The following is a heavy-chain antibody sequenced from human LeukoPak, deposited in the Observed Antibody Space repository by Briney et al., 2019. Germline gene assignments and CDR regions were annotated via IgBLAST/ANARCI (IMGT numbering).Heavy chain of an antibody. Sequence: GGSLRLSCAASGFTFSSYWMTWVRQAPGEGLEWVADIKQDGSERYYVDSVKGRFTISRDNAKNSLFLQINSLRAEGTAVYYCARRMSSIFGVVIFTWFDPWGQGTLVTVSA. D-gene: IGHD3-3*01. CDR2: IKQDGSER. J-gene: IGHJ5*02. CDR1: GFTFSSYW. CDR3: ARRMSSIFGVVIFTWFDP. V-gene: IGHV3-7*01.